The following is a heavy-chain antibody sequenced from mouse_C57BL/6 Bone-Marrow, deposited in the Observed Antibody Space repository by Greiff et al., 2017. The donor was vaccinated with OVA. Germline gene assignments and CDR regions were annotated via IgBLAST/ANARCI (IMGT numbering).Heavy chain of an antibody. V-gene: IGHV6-3*01. CDR3: TAYYSNYGNY. Sequence: VQLKESGGGLVQPGGSMKLSCVASGFTFSNYWMNWVRQSPEKGLEWVAQIRLKSDNYATHYAESVKGRFTISRDDSKSSVYLQMNNLRAEDTGIYYCTAYYSNYGNYWGQGTTLTVSS. CDR1: GFTFSNYW. D-gene: IGHD2-5*01. CDR2: IRLKSDNYAT. J-gene: IGHJ2*01.